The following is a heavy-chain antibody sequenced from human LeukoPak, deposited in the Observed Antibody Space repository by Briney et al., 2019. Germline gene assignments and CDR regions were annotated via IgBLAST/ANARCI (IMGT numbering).Heavy chain of an antibody. CDR3: ARGPSRIQSYLPFFDH. V-gene: IGHV4-31*03. D-gene: IGHD5-18*01. J-gene: IGHJ4*02. CDR1: GGSISSGYYY. Sequence: SSETLSLTCTVSGGSISSGYYYWSWIHQRSGKGLEWLGHIYYSGNSYYNPSLASRISISVDTSENQFSLDLTSLTAADTAVYYCARGPSRIQSYLPFFDHWGQGALVTAS. CDR2: IYYSGNS.